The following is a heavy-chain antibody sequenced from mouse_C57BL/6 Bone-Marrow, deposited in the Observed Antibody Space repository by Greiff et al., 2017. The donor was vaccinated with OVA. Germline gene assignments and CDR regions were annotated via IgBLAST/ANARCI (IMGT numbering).Heavy chain of an antibody. CDR3: ARESYTYFDY. CDR2: INPYNGGT. CDR1: GYTFTDYY. J-gene: IGHJ2*01. Sequence: VQLQQSGPVLVKPGASVKMSCKASGYTFTDYYMNWVKQSHGKSLEWIGVINPYNGGTSYNQKFKGKATLTVDKSSSTAYMELNSLTSEDSAVYYCARESYTYFDYWGQGTTLTVSS. V-gene: IGHV1-19*01. D-gene: IGHD2-12*01.